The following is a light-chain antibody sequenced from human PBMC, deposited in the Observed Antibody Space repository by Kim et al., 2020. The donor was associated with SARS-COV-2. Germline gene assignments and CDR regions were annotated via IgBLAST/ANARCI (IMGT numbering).Light chain of an antibody. CDR3: QQYNTWPPWT. V-gene: IGKV3-15*01. CDR1: QSVNSN. J-gene: IGKJ1*01. CDR2: SAS. Sequence: VSPGESASLSCRASQSVNSNLAWYQQKPGQAPRLLIYSASTRAAGIPASFSGSGSGTEFTLTISSLQSEDFAIYYCQQYNTWPPWTFGQGTKVDI.